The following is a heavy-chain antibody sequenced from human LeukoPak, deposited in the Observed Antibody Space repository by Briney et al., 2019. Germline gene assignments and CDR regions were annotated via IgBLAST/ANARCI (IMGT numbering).Heavy chain of an antibody. Sequence: SETLSLTCGVYGGSFSGYYWSWIRQSPGKGLEWIGEMNHSGSTNYNPSLKSRITISIDTPKNQFSLELSSVTAADTAVYYCERYCSSTSCHDYYYYYAMDVWGQGTTVTVSS. CDR3: ERYCSSTSCHDYYYYYAMDV. J-gene: IGHJ6*02. V-gene: IGHV4-34*01. D-gene: IGHD2-2*01. CDR2: MNHSGST. CDR1: GGSFSGYY.